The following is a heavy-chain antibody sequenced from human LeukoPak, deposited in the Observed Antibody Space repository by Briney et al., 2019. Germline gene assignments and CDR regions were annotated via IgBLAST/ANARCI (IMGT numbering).Heavy chain of an antibody. J-gene: IGHJ6*03. CDR3: AKDSLSYNYYYYYMDV. CDR2: ISYDGSNK. D-gene: IGHD5-18*01. V-gene: IGHV3-30*19. CDR1: GFTFSSYG. Sequence: GRSLRLSCAASGFTFSSYGMHWVRQAPGKGLEWVALISYDGSNKYCGDSVKGRFTISRDNSKNTLYLQMNSLRAEDTAVYYCAKDSLSYNYYYYYMDVWGKGTTVTVSS.